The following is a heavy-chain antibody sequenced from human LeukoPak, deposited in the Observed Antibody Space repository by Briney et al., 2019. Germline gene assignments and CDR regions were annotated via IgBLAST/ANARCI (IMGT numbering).Heavy chain of an antibody. CDR2: ISNSDGST. CDR3: TREQDREATATVVGDS. CDR1: GFTFSSYA. D-gene: IGHD4-23*01. V-gene: IGHV3-23*01. J-gene: IGHJ4*02. Sequence: GGSLRLSCAASGFTFSSYAMSWVRQAPGKGLEWVSTISNSDGSTYYADSVKGRFSISRDNSENTLYLQMNSLRAEDTAIYYCTREQDREATATVVGDSWGQGTLVTVSS.